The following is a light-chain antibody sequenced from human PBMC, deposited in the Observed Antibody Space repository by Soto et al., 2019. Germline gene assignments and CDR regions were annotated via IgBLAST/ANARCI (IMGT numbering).Light chain of an antibody. Sequence: DIQMTQSPSTLSASVGDRVTITCRASQSISTWLAWYQQKPGKAPKLLIYDASSLESGVPSRFSGSGSGTEFTLTISSLQPEDFASYYCQQYNNYSTFGQGTKVDIK. CDR3: QQYNNYST. CDR1: QSISTW. CDR2: DAS. J-gene: IGKJ1*01. V-gene: IGKV1-5*01.